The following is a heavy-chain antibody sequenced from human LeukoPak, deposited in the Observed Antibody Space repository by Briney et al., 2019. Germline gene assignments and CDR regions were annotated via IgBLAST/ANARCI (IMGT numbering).Heavy chain of an antibody. J-gene: IGHJ4*02. CDR1: GFTFSSYW. CDR2: INSDGSST. V-gene: IGHV3-74*01. D-gene: IGHD6-13*01. CDR3: ARDLGKGAAPLDY. Sequence: QPGGSLRLSCAASGFTFSSYWMHWVRQAPGKGLVWVSRINSDGSSTSYADSVKGRYTISRDDAKNTLYLQMNSLRAEDTAVYYCARDLGKGAAPLDYWGQGTLVTVSS.